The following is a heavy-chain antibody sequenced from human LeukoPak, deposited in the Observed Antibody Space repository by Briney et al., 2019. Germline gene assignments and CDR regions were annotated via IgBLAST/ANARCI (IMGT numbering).Heavy chain of an antibody. D-gene: IGHD3-22*01. Sequence: ASVKVSCKASGGTFSSYAISWVRQAPGQGLEWMGRIIPILGIANYAQKFQGRVTITADKSTSTAYMELSSLRSEDTAVYYCARVVDDSRSDYFDYWGQGTLVTVSS. CDR3: ARVVDDSRSDYFDY. J-gene: IGHJ4*02. V-gene: IGHV1-69*04. CDR1: GGTFSSYA. CDR2: IIPILGIA.